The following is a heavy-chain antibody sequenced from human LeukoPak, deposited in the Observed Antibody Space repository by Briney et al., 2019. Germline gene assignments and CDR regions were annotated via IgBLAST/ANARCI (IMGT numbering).Heavy chain of an antibody. CDR1: GFSFNIYA. Sequence: GGSLRLSCAASGFSFNIYAMSWVRQAPGKGLEWVAAIDRSGGSTFYADSVKGRFTISKDNSKNTLYLQINSLRVDDTAVYYCARGSHGEHDSWGQGTLVTVSS. CDR3: ARGSHGEHDS. CDR2: IDRSGGST. D-gene: IGHD4-17*01. J-gene: IGHJ5*01. V-gene: IGHV3-23*01.